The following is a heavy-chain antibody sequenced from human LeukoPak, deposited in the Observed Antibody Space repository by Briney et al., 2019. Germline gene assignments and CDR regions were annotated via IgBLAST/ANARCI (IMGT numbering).Heavy chain of an antibody. Sequence: SETLSLTRTVSGGSISSYYWSWIRQPPGKGLEWIGYIYYSGSTNYNPSLKSRVTISVDTSKNQFSLKLSSVTAADTAVYYCARERAGYNLGVFDCWGQGTLVTVSS. D-gene: IGHD5-24*01. CDR3: ARERAGYNLGVFDC. CDR2: IYYSGST. J-gene: IGHJ4*02. V-gene: IGHV4-59*01. CDR1: GGSISSYY.